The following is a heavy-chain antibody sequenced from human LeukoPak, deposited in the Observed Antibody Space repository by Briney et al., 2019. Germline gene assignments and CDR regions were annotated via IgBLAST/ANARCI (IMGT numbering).Heavy chain of an antibody. CDR1: GFTFSDYY. Sequence: GGSLRLSCAASGFTFSDYYMSWIRQAPGKGLEWVSYISSSGSTIYYADSVKGRFTISRDNAKNSLYLQMNSLRAEDTAVYYCARAITYCTNGVCYSHWYFDLWGRGTLVTVSS. J-gene: IGHJ2*01. D-gene: IGHD2-8*01. CDR2: ISSSGSTI. V-gene: IGHV3-11*04. CDR3: ARAITYCTNGVCYSHWYFDL.